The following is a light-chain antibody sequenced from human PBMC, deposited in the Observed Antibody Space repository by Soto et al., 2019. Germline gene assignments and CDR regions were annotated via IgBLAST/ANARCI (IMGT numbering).Light chain of an antibody. CDR1: QSISGW. CDR2: KAS. CDR3: QQSYSTPVT. J-gene: IGKJ1*01. V-gene: IGKV1-5*03. Sequence: DIHMTQSPSTLSASLGDRVTITCRASQSISGWLAWYQQKPGKAPKLLIYKASSIESGVPSRFSGSGSGTEFTLTISSLQPEDFATYYCQQSYSTPVTFGQGTKVDIK.